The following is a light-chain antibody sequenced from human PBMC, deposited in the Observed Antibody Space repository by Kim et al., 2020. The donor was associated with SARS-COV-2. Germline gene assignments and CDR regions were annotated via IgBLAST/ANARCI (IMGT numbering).Light chain of an antibody. CDR1: SLRSYY. J-gene: IGLJ2*01. V-gene: IGLV3-19*01. Sequence: ALGQKVRITCQGDSLRSYYASWYQQKPGQAPVLVIYGKNNRPSGIPDRFSGSSSGNTASLTITGAQAEDEADYYGNSRDSSGNHLVFGGGTQLTVL. CDR3: NSRDSSGNHLV. CDR2: GKN.